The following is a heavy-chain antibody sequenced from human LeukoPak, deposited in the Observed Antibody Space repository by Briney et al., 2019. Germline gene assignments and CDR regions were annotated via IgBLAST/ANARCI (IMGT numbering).Heavy chain of an antibody. D-gene: IGHD5-18*01. Sequence: GGSLRLSCAASGFTVSDNYMSWVRQAPGKGLEWVSVIYSGGSTNYADSVKGRFTISRDNSKNTLYLQMNSLRADDMAVYYCARDPGYSYGLDYWGQGTLVTVSS. CDR1: GFTVSDNY. V-gene: IGHV3-66*01. J-gene: IGHJ4*02. CDR2: IYSGGST. CDR3: ARDPGYSYGLDY.